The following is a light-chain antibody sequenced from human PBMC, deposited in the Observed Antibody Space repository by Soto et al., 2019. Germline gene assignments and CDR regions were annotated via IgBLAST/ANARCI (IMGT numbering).Light chain of an antibody. J-gene: IGKJ2*01. CDR2: GAS. CDR1: RSVASRY. Sequence: EIVLTQSPGTLPLSPGERAALSCRASRSVASRYLAWYQQKPGQAPRLLIYGASSRATGIPDRFSGSGSGTDFTLTISRLEPEDFAVYHCHQYGYSPNTFGQGTKLEIK. V-gene: IGKV3-20*01. CDR3: HQYGYSPNT.